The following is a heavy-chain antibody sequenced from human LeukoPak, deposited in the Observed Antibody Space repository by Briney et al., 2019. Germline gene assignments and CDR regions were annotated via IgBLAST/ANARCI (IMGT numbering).Heavy chain of an antibody. CDR3: ARVYQSAEYYFDY. CDR2: IYYTGST. V-gene: IGHV4-59*02. CDR1: GGSVDSYY. Sequence: SETLSLTCTVSGGSVDSYYWSWIRQPPGKGLEWIGYIYYTGSTEYHPSLKSRVTISLDTSKNQFSLKLTSVTAADTAVYYCARVYQSAEYYFDYWGQGNLVSVSS. J-gene: IGHJ4*02. D-gene: IGHD2-2*01.